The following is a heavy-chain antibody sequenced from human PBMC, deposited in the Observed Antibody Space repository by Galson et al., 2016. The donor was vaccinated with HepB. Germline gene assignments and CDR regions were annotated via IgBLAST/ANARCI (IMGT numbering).Heavy chain of an antibody. J-gene: IGHJ4*02. Sequence: SVKVSCKASGGTFSGYAISWVRRAPGQGLEWMGGIVPIFGTTNYAQKFQGRVTITADESTSTAYMELSSLRTEDTAVYYCARDPEGRYNYGNPGYYFDYWGQGTLVTVSS. V-gene: IGHV1-69*13. CDR1: GGTFSGYA. D-gene: IGHD5-18*01. CDR3: ARDPEGRYNYGNPGYYFDY. CDR2: IVPIFGTT.